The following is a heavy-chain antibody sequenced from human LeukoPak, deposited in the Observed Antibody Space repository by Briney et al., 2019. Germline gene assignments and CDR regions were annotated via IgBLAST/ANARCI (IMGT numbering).Heavy chain of an antibody. CDR2: ISFSSHSI. CDR3: ARYGNNWSFDY. D-gene: IGHD1-1*01. Sequence: GGSLRLSCAASGFTFSSYSMNWVRQAPGKGLEWISYISFSSHSIYYADSVKGRFIISRDNAKNSLYLQMNSLRAEDSAVYYCARYGNNWSFDYWGQGTLVTVSS. J-gene: IGHJ4*02. CDR1: GFTFSSYS. V-gene: IGHV3-48*01.